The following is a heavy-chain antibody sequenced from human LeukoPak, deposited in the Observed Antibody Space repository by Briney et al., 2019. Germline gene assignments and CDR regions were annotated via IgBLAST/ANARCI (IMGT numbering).Heavy chain of an antibody. D-gene: IGHD2-2*01. Sequence: GGSLRLSCAASGFTFSSYAMSWVRQAPGKGLEWVSAISVSAGSTYYADSVKGRFTISRDNSKNTLYLQMNSLRAEDTAVYYCARDAKAAKYCSSTSCRKGKYYYMDVWGKGTTVTVSS. CDR2: ISVSAGST. CDR3: ARDAKAAKYCSSTSCRKGKYYYMDV. J-gene: IGHJ6*03. V-gene: IGHV3-23*01. CDR1: GFTFSSYA.